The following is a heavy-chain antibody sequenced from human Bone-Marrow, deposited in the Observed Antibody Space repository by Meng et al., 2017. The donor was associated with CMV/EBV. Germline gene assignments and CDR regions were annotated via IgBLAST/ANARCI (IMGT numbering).Heavy chain of an antibody. J-gene: IGHJ4*02. CDR3: ARMVRNVWSGYSFDY. CDR1: GFTVKNNF. V-gene: IGHV3-53*01. CDR2: IYSGGST. D-gene: IGHD3-3*01. Sequence: GGSLRLSCAASGFTVKNNFMRWVRQAPGKGLEWVSIIYSGGSTYYADSVQGRFTISRDNSKNTLYLQMNSLRAEDTAVYYCARMVRNVWSGYSFDYWGQGNRVTGSS.